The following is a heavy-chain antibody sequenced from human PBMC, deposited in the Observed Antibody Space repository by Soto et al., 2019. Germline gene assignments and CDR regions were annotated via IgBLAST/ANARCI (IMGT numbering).Heavy chain of an antibody. Sequence: ASVKVSGKASGYTFTIYYMHCVLQSPGQGLDWMGIINPSGGSTSYAQKFQGRVTMTRDTSTSTVYMELSSLRSEDTAVYYCARADGYNYVPFDYWGQGTLVTVSS. D-gene: IGHD5-12*01. V-gene: IGHV1-46*01. CDR3: ARADGYNYVPFDY. CDR2: INPSGGST. CDR1: GYTFTIYY. J-gene: IGHJ4*02.